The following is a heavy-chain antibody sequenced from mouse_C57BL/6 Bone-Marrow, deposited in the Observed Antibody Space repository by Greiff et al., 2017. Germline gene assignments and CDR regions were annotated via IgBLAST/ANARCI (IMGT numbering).Heavy chain of an antibody. Sequence: VQLQQSGAELVRPGTSVKVSCKASGYAFTNYLIEWVKQRPGQGLEWIGVINPGSGGTNYNEKFKGKATLTADKSSSTAYMQLSSLTSEDSAVYFCARGHYWRGWFAYWGQGTLVTVSA. V-gene: IGHV1-54*01. CDR3: ARGHYWRGWFAY. CDR1: GYAFTNYL. CDR2: INPGSGGT. J-gene: IGHJ3*01. D-gene: IGHD1-2*01.